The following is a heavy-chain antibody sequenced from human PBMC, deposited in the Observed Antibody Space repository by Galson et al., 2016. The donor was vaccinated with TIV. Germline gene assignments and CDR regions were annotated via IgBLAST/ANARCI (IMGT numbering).Heavy chain of an antibody. J-gene: IGHJ3*02. D-gene: IGHD2-15*01. CDR3: ARRGGYCSGATCYSAFDI. CDR2: IYPGDSDT. CDR1: GYSFTSYW. V-gene: IGHV5-51*03. Sequence: QSGAEVKKPGESLKISCKDSGYSFTSYWIAWVRQMPGKGLEWMGIIYPGDSDTRNSPSFQGQVTFSADKSINTAYLQWSSLKASDTAMYYCARRGGYCSGATCYSAFDIWGQGTMVTVSS.